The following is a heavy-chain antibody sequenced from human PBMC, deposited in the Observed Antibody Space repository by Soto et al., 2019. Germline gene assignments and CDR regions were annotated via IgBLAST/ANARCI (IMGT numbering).Heavy chain of an antibody. Sequence: QVQLQQWGAGLLKPSETLSLTCAVYGGSFSGYYWTWIRQPPGPGREWIGEINHSGSTNYNPSLKSRVTISVDTSKNQFSLKLTSVTATDTAVYYCARDKSTCLFDYWGQGTLVTVSS. V-gene: IGHV4-34*01. CDR1: GGSFSGYY. CDR3: ARDKSTCLFDY. CDR2: INHSGST. D-gene: IGHD2-2*01. J-gene: IGHJ4*02.